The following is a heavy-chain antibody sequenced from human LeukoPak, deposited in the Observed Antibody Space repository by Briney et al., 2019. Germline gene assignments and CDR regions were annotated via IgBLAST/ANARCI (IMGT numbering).Heavy chain of an antibody. Sequence: PGGSLRLSCAASGFTFSSYGMHWVRQAPGKGLEWVAFIRYDGSNKYYADSVKGRFTISRDNSKNTLYLQMNSLRAEDTAVYYCARLTYDYGDYGWFDPWGQGTLVTVSS. V-gene: IGHV3-30*02. CDR3: ARLTYDYGDYGWFDP. D-gene: IGHD4-17*01. J-gene: IGHJ5*02. CDR1: GFTFSSYG. CDR2: IRYDGSNK.